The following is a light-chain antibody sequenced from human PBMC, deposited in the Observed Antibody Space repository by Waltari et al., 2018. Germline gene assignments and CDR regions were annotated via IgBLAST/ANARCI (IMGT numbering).Light chain of an antibody. CDR3: QKYVNLPAT. CDR2: DAS. CDR1: QSVGRF. V-gene: IGKV3-20*01. Sequence: EIVLTQSPGTLSLSPGDKATLSCRASQSVGRFLAWYQKKPGQAPRLLIYDASTRASGIPDRFSGRGSGTDFSLTISRLEPEDFAVYFCQKYVNLPATFGQGTKVEIQ. J-gene: IGKJ1*01.